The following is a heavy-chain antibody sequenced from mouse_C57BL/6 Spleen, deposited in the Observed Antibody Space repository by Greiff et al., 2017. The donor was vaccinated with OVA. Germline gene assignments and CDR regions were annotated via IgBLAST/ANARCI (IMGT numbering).Heavy chain of an antibody. D-gene: IGHD2-2*01. CDR2: INPGSGGT. CDR1: GYAFTNYL. V-gene: IGHV1-54*01. CDR3: ARSMVTTDYFDY. Sequence: QVQLQQSGAELVRPGTSVKVSCKASGYAFTNYLIEWVKQRPGQGLEWIGVINPGSGGTNYNEKFKGKATLTADKSSSTAYMQLSSLTSEDSAVYFCARSMVTTDYFDYWGQGTTLTVSS. J-gene: IGHJ2*01.